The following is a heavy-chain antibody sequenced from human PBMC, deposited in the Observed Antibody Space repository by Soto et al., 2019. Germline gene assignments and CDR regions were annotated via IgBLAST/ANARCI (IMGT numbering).Heavy chain of an antibody. Sequence: QVQLVESGGGVVQSGRSLRLSCAASGFTFSSYAMHWVRQAPGKGLEWVAVISYDGSNKYYADSVKGRFTISRDNSKNTLYLQMNSLRAEDTAVYYCAREHPMDTAMVTGDYWGQGTLVTVSS. CDR2: ISYDGSNK. CDR1: GFTFSSYA. CDR3: AREHPMDTAMVTGDY. J-gene: IGHJ4*02. V-gene: IGHV3-30-3*01. D-gene: IGHD5-18*01.